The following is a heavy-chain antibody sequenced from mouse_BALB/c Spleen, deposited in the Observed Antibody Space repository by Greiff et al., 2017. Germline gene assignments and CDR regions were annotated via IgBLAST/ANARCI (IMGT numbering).Heavy chain of an antibody. J-gene: IGHJ3*01. V-gene: IGHV3-1*02. Sequence: EVKLLESGPDLVKPSQSLSLTCTVTGYSITSGYSWHWIRQFPGNKLEWMGYIHYSGSTNYNPSLKSRISITRDTSKNQFFLQLNSVTTEDTATYYCVSVYDVPSFAYWGQGSLGTVSA. CDR1: GYSITSGYS. CDR2: IHYSGST. D-gene: IGHD2-3*01. CDR3: VSVYDVPSFAY.